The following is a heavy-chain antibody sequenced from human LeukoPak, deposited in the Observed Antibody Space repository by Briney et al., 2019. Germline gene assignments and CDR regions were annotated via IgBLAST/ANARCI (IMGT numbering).Heavy chain of an antibody. Sequence: SETLSLTCTVSGGSISSYYWSWIRQPPGKGLEWIGYIYYSGSTYYNPSLKSRVTISVDTSKNQFSLKLSSVTAADTAVYYCARVSWAFDYWGQGTLVTVSS. V-gene: IGHV4-59*04. CDR1: GGSISSYY. D-gene: IGHD2/OR15-2a*01. CDR3: ARVSWAFDY. J-gene: IGHJ4*02. CDR2: IYYSGST.